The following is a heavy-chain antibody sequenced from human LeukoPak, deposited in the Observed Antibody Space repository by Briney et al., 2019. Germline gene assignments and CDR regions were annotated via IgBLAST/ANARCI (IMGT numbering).Heavy chain of an antibody. V-gene: IGHV4-39*07. CDR1: GGSITSNHYY. CDR3: ARDLSRYDYVWGSGFDY. CDR2: IHNSGST. Sequence: SETLSLTCTVSGGSITSNHYYWGWIRQPPGKGLEWIGSIHNSGSTDYTPSLKSRVTMSLDTSKNQFSLRLTSVTAADTAVYYCARDLSRYDYVWGSGFDYWGRGALVTVSS. J-gene: IGHJ4*02. D-gene: IGHD3-16*01.